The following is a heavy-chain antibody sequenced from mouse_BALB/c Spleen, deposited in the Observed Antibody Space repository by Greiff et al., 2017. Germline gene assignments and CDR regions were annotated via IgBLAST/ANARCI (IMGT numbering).Heavy chain of an antibody. CDR2: ISSGGST. Sequence: EVQRVESGGGLVKPGGSLKLSCAASGFTFSSYAMSWVRQTPEKRLEWVASISSGGSTYYPDSVKGRFTISRDNARNILYLQMSSLRSEDTAMYYCARQLRRDMDYWGQGTSVTVSS. J-gene: IGHJ4*01. CDR1: GFTFSSYA. D-gene: IGHD2-4*01. CDR3: ARQLRRDMDY. V-gene: IGHV5-6-5*01.